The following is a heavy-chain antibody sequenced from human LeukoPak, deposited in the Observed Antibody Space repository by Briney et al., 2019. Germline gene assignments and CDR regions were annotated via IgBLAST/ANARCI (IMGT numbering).Heavy chain of an antibody. V-gene: IGHV4-34*01. J-gene: IGHJ5*02. CDR1: GGSFSGYY. D-gene: IGHD2-2*01. CDR3: ARHRAIVVPAASAWDWFDP. CDR2: INHSGST. Sequence: SETLSLTCAVYGGSFSGYYWSWIRQPPGKGLGWIGEINHSGSTNYNPSLKSRVTISVDTSKNQFSLKLSSVTAADTAVYYCARHRAIVVPAASAWDWFDPWGQGTLVTVSS.